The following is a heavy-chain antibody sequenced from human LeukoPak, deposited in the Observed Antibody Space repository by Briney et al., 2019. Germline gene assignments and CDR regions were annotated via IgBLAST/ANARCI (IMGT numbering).Heavy chain of an antibody. CDR2: INPSGGST. CDR1: GYTFTSYY. V-gene: IGHV1-46*01. Sequence: GAXVKVSCKASGYTFTSYYMHWVRQAPGQGLEWMGIINPSGGSTSYAQKFQGRVTMTRDTSTSTVYMELSSLRSEDTAVYYCARTPGSYQIDYWGQGTLVTVSS. CDR3: ARTPGSYQIDY. D-gene: IGHD3-10*01. J-gene: IGHJ4*02.